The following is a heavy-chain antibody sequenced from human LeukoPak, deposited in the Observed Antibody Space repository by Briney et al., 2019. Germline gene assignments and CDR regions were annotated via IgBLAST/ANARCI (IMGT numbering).Heavy chain of an antibody. CDR2: ISSSSSTI. V-gene: IGHV3-48*01. D-gene: IGHD1-26*01. CDR1: GFTFSSYS. Sequence: SGGSLRLSCAASGFTFSSYSMNWVRQAPGKGLEWVSYISSSSSTIYYADSVKGRFTISRDNAKNSLYLQMNSLRAEDTAVYYCARDGSGSYQREIDYWGQGTLVTVSS. J-gene: IGHJ4*02. CDR3: ARDGSGSYQREIDY.